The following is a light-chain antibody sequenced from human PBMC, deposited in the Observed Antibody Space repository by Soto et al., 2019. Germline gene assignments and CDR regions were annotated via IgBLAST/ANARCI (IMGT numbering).Light chain of an antibody. Sequence: DIQMTQSPSSLSASLGDRVAITCRASQSISSYLNWYQQKPGTAPKVLIYAASNLQSGVPSRFSGSGSGTDFALTISSLQPEDFATYYCQQGYSTPITFGQGTRLEIK. J-gene: IGKJ5*01. CDR2: AAS. V-gene: IGKV1-39*01. CDR1: QSISSY. CDR3: QQGYSTPIT.